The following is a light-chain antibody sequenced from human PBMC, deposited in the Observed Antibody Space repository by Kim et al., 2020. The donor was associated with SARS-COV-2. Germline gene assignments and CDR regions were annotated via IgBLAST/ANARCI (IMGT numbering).Light chain of an antibody. CDR3: QQHETSPPT. Sequence: SPGESATLSCRASQSLRSRSLVWYQLKPGQAPRLLIFEASYRATGIPDRFSGSGSETDFTLTISRLEPDDFALYYCQQHETSPPTFGRGTKVEIK. J-gene: IGKJ1*01. CDR1: QSLRSRS. V-gene: IGKV3-20*01. CDR2: EAS.